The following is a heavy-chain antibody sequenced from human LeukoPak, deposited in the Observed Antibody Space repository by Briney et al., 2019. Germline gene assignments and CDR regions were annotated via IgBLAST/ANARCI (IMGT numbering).Heavy chain of an antibody. J-gene: IGHJ3*02. CDR1: GYTFTDYY. V-gene: IGHV1-2*06. D-gene: IGHD1-26*01. CDR2: INPDSVGT. CDR3: ARPRATKLVDDGFDI. Sequence: ASVKVSCKASGYTFTDYYIHWVRQAPGHGLEWMGRINPDSVGTNFAQKFQARVTVTRDTSISTAYMELSTLRSDDTAVYYCARPRATKLVDDGFDIWGQGTIVTVSS.